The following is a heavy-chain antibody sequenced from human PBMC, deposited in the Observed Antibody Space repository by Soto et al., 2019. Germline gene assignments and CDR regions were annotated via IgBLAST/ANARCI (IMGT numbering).Heavy chain of an antibody. CDR3: AREDILGVRSFDY. V-gene: IGHV3-48*02. J-gene: IGHJ4*02. Sequence: PGGSLRLSCAASGFTFSGYSVNWVRQAPGKGLEWVSYISSGSKTIYYADSVKGRFTVSRDNAKNSQYLQMNSLRDEDTAVYYCAREDILGVRSFDYWGQGTLVTVSS. CDR2: ISSGSKTI. D-gene: IGHD3-9*01. CDR1: GFTFSGYS.